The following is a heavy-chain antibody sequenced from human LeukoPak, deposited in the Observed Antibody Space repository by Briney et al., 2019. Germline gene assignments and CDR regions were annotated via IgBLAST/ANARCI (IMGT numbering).Heavy chain of an antibody. Sequence: ASVKVSCKASGYTFTSYGISWVRQAPGQGLEWMGRIIPILGIANYAQKFQGRVTITADKSTSTAYMKLSSLRSEDTAVYYCARGRDSSSWTGYFDYWGQGTLVTVSS. D-gene: IGHD6-13*01. V-gene: IGHV1-69*04. CDR2: IIPILGIA. CDR1: GYTFTSYG. CDR3: ARGRDSSSWTGYFDY. J-gene: IGHJ4*02.